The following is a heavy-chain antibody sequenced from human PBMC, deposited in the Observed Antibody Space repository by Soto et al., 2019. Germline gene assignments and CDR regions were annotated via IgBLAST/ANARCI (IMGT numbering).Heavy chain of an antibody. V-gene: IGHV3-48*03. CDR2: ISSTGSTT. Sequence: GGSLRLSCAASGFTFSSYEMNWVRQAPGKGLEWVSYISSTGSTTYYADSVKGRFTIARDNAKNSLYLQMDSLRAEDTAIYYCVSLVVAVTHEARDFDYWGPGTLVTVSS. CDR1: GFTFSSYE. J-gene: IGHJ4*02. CDR3: VSLVVAVTHEARDFDY. D-gene: IGHD2-15*01.